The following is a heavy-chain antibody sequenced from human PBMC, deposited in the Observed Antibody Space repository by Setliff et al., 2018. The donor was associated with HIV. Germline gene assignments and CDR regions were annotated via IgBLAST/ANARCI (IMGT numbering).Heavy chain of an antibody. CDR3: ARGGIAAADKRDINF. CDR1: GYIFTSYY. CDR2: INPSGGST. D-gene: IGHD6-13*01. J-gene: IGHJ3*01. V-gene: IGHV1-46*01. Sequence: ASVKVSCKASGYIFTSYYMHWVRQAPGQGLEWLGVINPSGGSTDYAQTFKDRVTMTRDTSTATVNMELRSLTSDDTAVYYCARGGIAAADKRDINFWGQGTMVTVSS.